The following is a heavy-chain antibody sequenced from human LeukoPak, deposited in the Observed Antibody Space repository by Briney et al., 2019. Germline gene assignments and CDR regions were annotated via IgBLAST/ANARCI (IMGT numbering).Heavy chain of an antibody. CDR1: GDSSSNSIYY. V-gene: IGHV4-39*07. Sequence: SETLSLTCTVSGDSSSNSIYYWGWIRQPPGRGLEWIGTIDYSGSTYYNPSLKSRATIPIDTSKTQFSLKLSSVTAADTAVYYCARAGIQLWASDYFDYWGQGTLVTVSS. CDR3: ARAGIQLWASDYFDY. CDR2: IDYSGST. J-gene: IGHJ4*02. D-gene: IGHD5-18*01.